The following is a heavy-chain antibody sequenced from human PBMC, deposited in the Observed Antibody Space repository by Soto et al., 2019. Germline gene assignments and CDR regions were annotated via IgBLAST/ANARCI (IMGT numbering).Heavy chain of an antibody. CDR1: GFPFSSYS. D-gene: IGHD3-16*01. V-gene: IGHV3-21*01. CDR2: ISSSSSYI. J-gene: IGHJ6*02. Sequence: GGSLRLSCAASGFPFSSYSMHLVRQAPGKGLECVSSISSSSSYIYYADSVKGRFTISRDKAKHSLYLQMNSLRAEDTAVYYCASLGRHGWAQGITVTVSS. CDR3: ASLGRHG.